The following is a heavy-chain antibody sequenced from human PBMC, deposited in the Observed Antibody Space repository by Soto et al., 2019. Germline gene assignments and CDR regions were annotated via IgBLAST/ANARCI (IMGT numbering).Heavy chain of an antibody. CDR1: GYTFTGHY. CDR2: LKPDNGGT. J-gene: IGHJ6*02. Sequence: ASVKVSCKASGYTFTGHYMHWVRQVSGRRLEFLGWLKPDNGGTYYAPKFQGRVTFTRDTSKTTAYMEMSGLQSDDAAVYFCARDLCPLGSGSPCPTFGMDLWGQGTTVTVSS. V-gene: IGHV1-2*02. CDR3: ARDLCPLGSGSPCPTFGMDL. D-gene: IGHD3-10*01.